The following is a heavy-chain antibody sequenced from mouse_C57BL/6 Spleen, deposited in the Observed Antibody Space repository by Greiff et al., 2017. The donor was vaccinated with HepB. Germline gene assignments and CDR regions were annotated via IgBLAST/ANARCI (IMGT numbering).Heavy chain of an antibody. CDR1: GYTFTDYY. V-gene: IGHV1-26*01. Sequence: VQLQQSGPELVKPGASVKISCKASGYTFTDYYMNWVKQSHGKSLEWIGDINPNNGGTSYNQKFKGKATLTVDKSSSTAYMELRSLTSVDSAVYYCARRLDAYWGQGTLVTVSA. CDR2: INPNNGGT. J-gene: IGHJ3*01. CDR3: ARRLDAY.